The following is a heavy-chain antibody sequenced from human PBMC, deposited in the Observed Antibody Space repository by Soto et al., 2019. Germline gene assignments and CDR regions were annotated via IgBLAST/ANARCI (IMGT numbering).Heavy chain of an antibody. CDR1: GGTFSSYA. V-gene: IGHV1-69*13. CDR3: ARPTGYYYDSSGSFDY. J-gene: IGHJ4*02. CDR2: IIPIFGTA. D-gene: IGHD3-22*01. Sequence: SVKVSCKASGGTFSSYAISWVRQAPGQGLEWMGGIIPIFGTANYAQKFQGRVTITADESTSTAYMELSSLRSEDTAVYYCARPTGYYYDSSGSFDYWGQGTLVTVSS.